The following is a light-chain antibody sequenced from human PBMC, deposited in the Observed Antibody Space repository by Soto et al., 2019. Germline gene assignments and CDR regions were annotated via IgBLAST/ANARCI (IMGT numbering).Light chain of an antibody. CDR2: EVS. J-gene: IGLJ1*01. CDR3: TSYTGDDFTFV. V-gene: IGLV2-8*01. Sequence: QSALTQPPSASGSLGQSVTISCTGTSSDIGTYDYVSWYQQHPGRAPKLIIFEVSKRPLGVPARFSGSKSGNTASLIVSGLQPDDEAEYHCTSYTGDDFTFVFGTGTKLTVL. CDR1: SSDIGTYDY.